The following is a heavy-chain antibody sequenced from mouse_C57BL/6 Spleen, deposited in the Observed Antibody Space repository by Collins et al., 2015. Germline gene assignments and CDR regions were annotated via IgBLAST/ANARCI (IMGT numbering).Heavy chain of an antibody. D-gene: IGHD1-1*01. J-gene: IGHJ1*03. CDR3: WLYGSGYLGYFDV. V-gene: IGHV1-9*01. Sequence: QVQLQQSGAELMKPGASVKLSCKATGYTFTGYWIEWVKQRPGHGLEWIGEILPGSGSTNYNEKFKGKATFTADTSSNTAYMQLSSLTTEDSAIYYCWLYGSGYLGYFDVWGTGTTVTVSS. CDR1: GYTFTGYW. CDR2: ILPGSGST.